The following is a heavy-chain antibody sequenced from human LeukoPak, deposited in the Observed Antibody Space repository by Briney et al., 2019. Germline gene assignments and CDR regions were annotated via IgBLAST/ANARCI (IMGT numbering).Heavy chain of an antibody. Sequence: SETLSLTCTVSGGSISSYYWSWIRQPPGKGLEWIGYIYYSGSTNYNPSLKSRVTISVDTSKNQFSLKLSSVTAADTAVYYCARPAGAVPDEYWGQGILVTVSS. CDR2: IYYSGST. J-gene: IGHJ4*02. D-gene: IGHD6-19*01. CDR3: ARPAGAVPDEY. CDR1: GGSISSYY. V-gene: IGHV4-59*01.